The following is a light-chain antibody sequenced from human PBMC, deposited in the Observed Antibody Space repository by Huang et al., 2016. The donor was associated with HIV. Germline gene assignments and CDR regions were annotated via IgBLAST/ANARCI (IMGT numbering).Light chain of an antibody. Sequence: EIVLTQSPATLSLSPGERATLSCRSSQSVSNHLAWFQQKPGQAPRLLFYDTSNRAPGTPARFSGSGSGTDFSLTISSLEPEDFAVYYCRQRSSWPPVTFGQGTRLEIK. CDR1: QSVSNH. CDR2: DTS. CDR3: RQRSSWPPVT. V-gene: IGKV3-11*01. J-gene: IGKJ5*01.